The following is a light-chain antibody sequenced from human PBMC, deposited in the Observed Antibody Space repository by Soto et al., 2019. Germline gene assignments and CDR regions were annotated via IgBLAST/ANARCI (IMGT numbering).Light chain of an antibody. V-gene: IGKV3-11*01. CDR2: DAS. J-gene: IGKJ5*01. CDR1: HSVTTH. Sequence: DIVLTQSPGTLSLSPGERATLSCWASHSVTTHLAWFQQRPGQTPRLLIYDASTRAPGIPARFSGRGSGADFTLTISSLEPEDFAVYYCQQRSDSITFGQGTRLEIK. CDR3: QQRSDSIT.